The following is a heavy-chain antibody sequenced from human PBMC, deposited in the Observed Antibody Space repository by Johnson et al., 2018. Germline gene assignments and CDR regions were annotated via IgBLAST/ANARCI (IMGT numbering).Heavy chain of an antibody. V-gene: IGHV3-33*01. D-gene: IGHD2-8*02. Sequence: VQLVETGGGVVQPGRSLRLSCAASGFAFSSFGMHWVRQAPGKGLEWVAVIWHDGSNKYYADSVKGRFTISRDTSKNTLYLQMNSLRAEDTAVYYCWRDIFCSGGTCQFGMDVWGQGTMVTVS. J-gene: IGHJ6*02. CDR1: GFAFSSFG. CDR2: IWHDGSNK. CDR3: WRDIFCSGGTCQFGMDV.